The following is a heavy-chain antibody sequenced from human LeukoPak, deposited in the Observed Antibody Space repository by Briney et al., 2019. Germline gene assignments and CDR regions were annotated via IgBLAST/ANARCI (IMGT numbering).Heavy chain of an antibody. CDR2: FDPEDGET. CDR1: GYTLTELS. D-gene: IGHD6-19*01. CDR3: ATRKNQNFIAVAGFLSSRGFDP. V-gene: IGHV1-24*01. Sequence: ASVKVSCKVSGYTLTELSMHWVRQAPGKGLEWMGGFDPEDGETIYAQKFQGRVTMTEDTSTDTAYMELSSLRSEDTAVYYCATRKNQNFIAVAGFLSSRGFDPWGQGTLVTVSS. J-gene: IGHJ5*02.